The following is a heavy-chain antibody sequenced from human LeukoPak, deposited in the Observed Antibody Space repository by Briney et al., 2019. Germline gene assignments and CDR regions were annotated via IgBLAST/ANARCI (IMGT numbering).Heavy chain of an antibody. Sequence: GGSLRLSCAASGFIFTDYSMNWVRQAPRKGLEWISYIGSRSSSISYADSVKGRFTISRDNSQNSLYLQMNSLRADDTAVYFCARDRAWAFDIWGQGTTVTVSS. CDR2: IGSRSSSI. V-gene: IGHV3-48*01. CDR1: GFIFTDYS. J-gene: IGHJ3*02. CDR3: ARDRAWAFDI.